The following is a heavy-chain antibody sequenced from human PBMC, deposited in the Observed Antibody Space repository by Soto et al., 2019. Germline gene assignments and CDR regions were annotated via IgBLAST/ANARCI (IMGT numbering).Heavy chain of an antibody. CDR2: IYYSGST. Sequence: SETLSLTCTVSGGSISSGDYYWSWIRQPPGTGLEWIGYIYYSGSTYYNPSLKSRVTISVDTSKNQFSLKLSSVTAADTAVYYCARSYGSGSYYNVGYFQHWGQGTLVTVS. CDR3: ARSYGSGSYYNVGYFQH. D-gene: IGHD3-10*01. J-gene: IGHJ1*01. CDR1: GGSISSGDYY. V-gene: IGHV4-30-4*01.